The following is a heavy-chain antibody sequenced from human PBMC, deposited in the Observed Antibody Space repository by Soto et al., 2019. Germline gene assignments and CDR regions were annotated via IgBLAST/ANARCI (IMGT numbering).Heavy chain of an antibody. D-gene: IGHD3-10*01. Sequence: PSETLSLTCTVSGGSIGSYYGSWIRQPPGKGLEWIGYIYYSGSTNYNPSLKSRVTISVDTSKNQFSLKLSSVTAADTAVYYCARVVSNGSGSYFDYWGQGTLVTVPQ. CDR1: GGSIGSYY. CDR3: ARVVSNGSGSYFDY. CDR2: IYYSGST. V-gene: IGHV4-59*01. J-gene: IGHJ4*02.